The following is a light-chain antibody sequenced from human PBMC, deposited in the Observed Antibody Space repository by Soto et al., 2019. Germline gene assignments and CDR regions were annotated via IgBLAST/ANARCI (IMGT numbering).Light chain of an antibody. CDR1: HDITHY. CDR3: RQLNAYPLT. Sequence: DIQMTQSTSSLSASIGDRVTITCQARHDITHYLNWYQQRPGKAPKLLIYDASNLHAGVPSRFSGSGSGTDFTLTISNLQPEDFATYYCRQLNAYPLTFGQGTRLEI. V-gene: IGKV1-33*01. J-gene: IGKJ5*01. CDR2: DAS.